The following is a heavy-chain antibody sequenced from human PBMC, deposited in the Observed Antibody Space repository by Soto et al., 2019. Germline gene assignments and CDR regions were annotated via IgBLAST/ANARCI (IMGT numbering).Heavy chain of an antibody. CDR2: IYYSGST. J-gene: IGHJ4*02. V-gene: IGHV4-30-4*08. CDR3: AREYGDYVDY. D-gene: IGHD4-17*01. Sequence: PSETLSLTCSVSGASIRSYYWHWIRQPPGKGLEWIGYIYYSGSTYYNPSLKSRVTISVDTSKNQFSLKLSSVTAADTAVYYCAREYGDYVDYWGQGTLVTVSS. CDR1: GASIRSYY.